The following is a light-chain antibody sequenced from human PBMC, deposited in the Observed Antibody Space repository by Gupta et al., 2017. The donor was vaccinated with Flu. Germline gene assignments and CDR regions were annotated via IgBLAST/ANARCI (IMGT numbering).Light chain of an antibody. Sequence: DIQMTQSPSSLSASVGDRVTITCQASQDISNYLNWYQQKPGKAPKLLIYDASNLETGVPSRFSGSGYVTDFTFTSISLQHEDIANYYGQQDYTLNTFGGGTKVDIK. CDR1: QDISNY. CDR3: QQDYTLNT. V-gene: IGKV1-33*01. CDR2: DAS. J-gene: IGKJ4*01.